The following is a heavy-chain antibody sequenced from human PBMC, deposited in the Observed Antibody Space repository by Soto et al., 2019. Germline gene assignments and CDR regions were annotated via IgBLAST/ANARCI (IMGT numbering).Heavy chain of an antibody. CDR3: ARDRWTARANWFDP. CDR2: ISDRGTT. CDR1: GGSIDDYY. D-gene: IGHD3-16*02. J-gene: IGHJ5*02. Sequence: SETLSLTCTVFGGSIDDYYWSWIRQSPGKGLEWIGHISDRGTTDYNPSLKSRVTISVDRSKKQLSLKVTSVTAADTAVYYCARDRWTARANWFDPWGQGTLVTVSS. V-gene: IGHV4-59*01.